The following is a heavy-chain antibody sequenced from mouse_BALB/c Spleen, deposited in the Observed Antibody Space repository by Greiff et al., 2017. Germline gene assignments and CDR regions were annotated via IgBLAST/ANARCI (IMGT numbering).Heavy chain of an antibody. CDR1: GYTFTDYY. CDR3: YRYDAAY. V-gene: IGHV1-26*01. D-gene: IGHD2-14*01. CDR2: VNPNNGGT. Sequence: EDQLQQSGPELVKPGASVKISCKASGYTFTDYYMNWVKQSHGKSLEWIGLVNPNNGGTSYNQKFKGKATLTVDKSSSTAYMELRSLTSEDSAVYYSYRYDAAYWGQGTLVTVAA. J-gene: IGHJ3*01.